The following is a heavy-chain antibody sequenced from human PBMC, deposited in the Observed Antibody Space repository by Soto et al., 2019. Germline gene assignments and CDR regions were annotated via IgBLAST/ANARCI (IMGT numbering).Heavy chain of an antibody. J-gene: IGHJ3*01. CDR2: LLYRGTA. CDR1: DSSMSPYY. D-gene: IGHD2-2*01. Sequence: QVQLQESGPRLVKPSETLSLTCSVSDSSMSPYYWTWFRQAPGKGLEWIGHLLYRGTATYNPALKGRVTIPEDTSKKQGGLKLSSVIAADTAVYYCAREKDLIWGGYAVGYGGPGTLVTVSS. V-gene: IGHV4-59*01. CDR3: AREKDLIWGGYAVGY.